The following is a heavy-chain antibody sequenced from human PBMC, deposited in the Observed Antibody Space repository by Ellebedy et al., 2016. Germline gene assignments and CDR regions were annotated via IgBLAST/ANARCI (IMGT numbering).Heavy chain of an antibody. V-gene: IGHV3-48*02. D-gene: IGHD3-10*01. J-gene: IGHJ4*02. CDR3: ARYGFGEYRSYFFDF. Sequence: GGSLRLSCAASGFTLSSYSMNWVRQAPGKGLEWVSYISGSSNTIYYADSVKGRFTIFRDNAENSLYLQMNILRDEDTAVYYCARYGFGEYRSYFFDFWGQGTLVTVSS. CDR2: ISGSSNTI. CDR1: GFTLSSYS.